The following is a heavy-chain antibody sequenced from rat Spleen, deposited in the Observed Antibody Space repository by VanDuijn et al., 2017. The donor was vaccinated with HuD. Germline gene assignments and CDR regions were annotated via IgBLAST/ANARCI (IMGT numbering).Heavy chain of an antibody. CDR2: ISCEGSTT. V-gene: IGHV5-22*01. D-gene: IGHD1-2*01. J-gene: IGHJ4*01. CDR1: GFTFSDYY. Sequence: EVQLVESGGGLVQPGRSLKLSCAASGFTFSDYYMAWVRQAPKKGLEWVASISCEGSTTYYGASGKGRFTFSRDNAKSTLYLQMNSLRSEDTATYYCARHSSSYYVMDAWGQGASVTVSS. CDR3: ARHSSSYYVMDA.